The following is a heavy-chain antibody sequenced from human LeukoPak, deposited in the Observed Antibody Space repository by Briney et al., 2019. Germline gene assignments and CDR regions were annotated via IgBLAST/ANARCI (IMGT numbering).Heavy chain of an antibody. V-gene: IGHV1-69*06. CDR1: GGTSINYA. Sequence: ASVKVSCKASGGTSINYAINWVRQAPGQGLEWMGRIIPIFGTANYAQKFQGRVTMTADKSTRTAYMDLSSLRSEDTAIYYCARDLDYWGQGTLVTVSS. CDR2: IIPIFGTA. CDR3: ARDLDY. J-gene: IGHJ4*02.